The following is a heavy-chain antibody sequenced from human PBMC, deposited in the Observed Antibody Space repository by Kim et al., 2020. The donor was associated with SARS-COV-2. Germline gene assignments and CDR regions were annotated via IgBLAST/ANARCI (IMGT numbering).Heavy chain of an antibody. CDR1: GFTFSSYN. D-gene: IGHD3-22*01. CDR3: ARDRGLYYLDSSGYFGAGDS. V-gene: IGHV3-48*02. Sequence: GGSLRLSCAASGFTFSSYNMNWVRQAPGKGLEWVSYISSSSSTIYYADSVKGRFTISRDNAKSSLYLQMNSLRDEDTAVYYCARDRGLYYLDSSGYFGAGDSWGQGTLVTVSS. CDR2: ISSSSSTI. J-gene: IGHJ5*01.